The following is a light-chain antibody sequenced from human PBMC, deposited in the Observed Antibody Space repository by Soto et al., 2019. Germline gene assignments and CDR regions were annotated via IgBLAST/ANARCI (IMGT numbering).Light chain of an antibody. Sequence: EIVMMQSPGTLSVSPGERATLSCRASQSVSNNVAWYQQKPGQAPRLLIYGVATRATGTPARFSGSGSGTEFTLSISNLQSEDLAVYYCQQYNNWPPWTFGQGTKVEIK. V-gene: IGKV3-15*01. J-gene: IGKJ1*01. CDR2: GVA. CDR1: QSVSNN. CDR3: QQYNNWPPWT.